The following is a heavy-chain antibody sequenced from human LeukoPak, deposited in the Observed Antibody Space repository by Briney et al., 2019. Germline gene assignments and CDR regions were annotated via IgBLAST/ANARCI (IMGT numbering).Heavy chain of an antibody. CDR1: GGSFSGYY. J-gene: IGHJ4*02. D-gene: IGHD1-7*01. V-gene: IGHV4-34*01. CDR3: ARGLSLITGTTAVVATKGSLDY. Sequence: PSETLSLTCAVYGGSFSGYYWSWIRQPPGKGLEWIGEINHSGSTNYNPSLKSRVTISVDTSKNQFSLKLSSVTAADTAVYYCARGLSLITGTTAVVATKGSLDYWGQGTLVTVPS. CDR2: INHSGST.